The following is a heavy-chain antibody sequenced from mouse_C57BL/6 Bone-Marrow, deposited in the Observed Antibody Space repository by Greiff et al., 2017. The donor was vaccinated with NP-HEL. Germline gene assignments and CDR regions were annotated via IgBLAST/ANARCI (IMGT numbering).Heavy chain of an antibody. CDR3: ARTTMIINWYFDV. Sequence: QVQLQQPGAELVRPGSSVKLSCKASGYTFTSYWMHWVKQRPIQGLEWIGNIDPSDSETHYNQKFKDKATLTVDKSSSTAYMQLSSLTSEDSAVYYCARTTMIINWYFDVWGTGTTVTVSS. J-gene: IGHJ1*03. V-gene: IGHV1-52*01. CDR1: GYTFTSYW. D-gene: IGHD2-4*01. CDR2: IDPSDSET.